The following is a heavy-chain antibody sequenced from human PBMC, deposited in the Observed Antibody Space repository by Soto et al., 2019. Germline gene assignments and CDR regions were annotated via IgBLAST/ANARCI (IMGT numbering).Heavy chain of an antibody. CDR2: IFPLTDIP. CDR1: GGTFRNYP. J-gene: IGHJ4*02. Sequence: QVQLVQSGTEVKKPGSSVKVSCKASGGTFRNYPINWVRQAPGQGLEWMGSIFPLTDIPDYAQNFQARLTISSNKSTSTAYMELSSLTSDETARYFCARGPFVVLNYFESWGQGTLVTVSS. CDR3: ARGPFVVLNYFES. V-gene: IGHV1-69*02.